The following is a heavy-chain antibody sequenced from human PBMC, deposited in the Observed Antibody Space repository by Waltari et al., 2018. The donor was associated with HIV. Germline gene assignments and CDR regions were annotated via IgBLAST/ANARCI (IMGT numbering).Heavy chain of an antibody. D-gene: IGHD3-22*01. V-gene: IGHV1-69*06. Sequence: QVQLVQSGAEVKKPGSSVKVSCKASGGTFSSYAISWVRQAPGQGLEWMGGIIPILGTANYAQKVQGRVTITAEKSTSTAYMELSSLRSEDTAVYYCARVGITMIVVATGYYGMDVWGQGTTVTVSS. J-gene: IGHJ6*02. CDR2: IIPILGTA. CDR1: GGTFSSYA. CDR3: ARVGITMIVVATGYYGMDV.